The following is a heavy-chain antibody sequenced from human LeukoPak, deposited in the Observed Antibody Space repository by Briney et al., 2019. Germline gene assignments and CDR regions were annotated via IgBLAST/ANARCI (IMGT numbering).Heavy chain of an antibody. V-gene: IGHV1-8*02. CDR2: MNPNSGNT. D-gene: IGHD6-19*01. CDR1: GGTFSSYA. J-gene: IGHJ4*02. CDR3: ARARISGWYPAYVASNDY. Sequence: ASVTVSCKASGGTFSSYAISWVRQATGQGREWMGWMNPNSGNTVYAQKFQGRVTMTRNTSISTAYMELSSLRSEDTAVYYCARARISGWYPAYVASNDYWGQGTLVTVSS.